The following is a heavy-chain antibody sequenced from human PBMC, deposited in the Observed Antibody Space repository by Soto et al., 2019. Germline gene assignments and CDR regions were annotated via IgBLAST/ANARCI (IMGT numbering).Heavy chain of an antibody. V-gene: IGHV1-2*02. CDR2: INPNNGDT. D-gene: IGHD3-22*01. CDR1: GGTFSSYA. Sequence: GGSVKVSCKACGGTFSSYAISWVRQAPGQGLEWMGWINPNNGDTNYAQKFQGRVTMTRDTSISTASMELSRLRSDDTAVYSCARVKIDYDSGGPFDYWGQGTLVTVSS. J-gene: IGHJ4*02. CDR3: ARVKIDYDSGGPFDY.